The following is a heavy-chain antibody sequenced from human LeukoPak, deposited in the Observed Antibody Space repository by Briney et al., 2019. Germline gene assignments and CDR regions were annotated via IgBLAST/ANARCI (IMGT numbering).Heavy chain of an antibody. CDR1: GYSFIGYF. J-gene: IGHJ3*01. Sequence: ASVKVSCKASGYSFIGYFIHWVRQAPGQGLEWMGWIDSNSGETHYAQKFQGRFTMTKDTSIKTAYMELSSLRSDDTAVYYCARFWHCGFSTCWAVNGFDYWGQGTEVTVSP. CDR2: IDSNSGET. V-gene: IGHV1-2*02. CDR3: ARFWHCGFSTCWAVNGFDY. D-gene: IGHD2-21*01.